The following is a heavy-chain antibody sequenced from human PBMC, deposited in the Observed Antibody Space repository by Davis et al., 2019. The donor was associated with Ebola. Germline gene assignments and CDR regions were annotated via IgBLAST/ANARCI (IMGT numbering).Heavy chain of an antibody. CDR1: GFTFSNYG. V-gene: IGHV3-30*03. J-gene: IGHJ4*02. Sequence: GESLKISCAASGFTFSNYGMHWVRQAPGKGLEWVAVISYDGATKYYVDSVNGRFTISRDNSKNTLYLQMNSLRAEDTAVYYCARDRGYSYDFWSGYIDYWGQGTLVTVSS. CDR3: ARDRGYSYDFWSGYIDY. D-gene: IGHD3-3*01. CDR2: ISYDGATK.